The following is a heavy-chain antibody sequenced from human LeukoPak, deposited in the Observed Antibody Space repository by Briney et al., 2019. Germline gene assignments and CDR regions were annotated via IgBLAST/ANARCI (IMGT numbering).Heavy chain of an antibody. D-gene: IGHD4-11*01. CDR2: INSDGSST. J-gene: IGHJ5*02. CDR1: GFAFSSYW. CDR3: ARSVYSYYGNWFDP. V-gene: IGHV3-74*01. Sequence: GGSLRLSCAASGFAFSSYWMHWVRQAPGKGLVWVSRINSDGSSTTYADSVQGRFTISRDNAKNTLYLQMNSLRADDTAVYYCARSVYSYYGNWFDPSGQGTLVTVSS.